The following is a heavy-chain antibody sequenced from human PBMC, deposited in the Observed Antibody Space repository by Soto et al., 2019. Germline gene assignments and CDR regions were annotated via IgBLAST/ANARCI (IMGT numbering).Heavy chain of an antibody. CDR3: ARVDYDYGDYAICY. CDR2: ISSSSSYI. V-gene: IGHV3-21*01. CDR1: GFTFSSYS. Sequence: EVQLVESGGGLVKPGGSLRLSCAASGFTFSSYSMNWVRQAPGKGLEWVSSISSSSSYIYYADSVKGRFTISRDNAKNSLYLQMNSLRAEDTAVYYCARVDYDYGDYAICYWGQGTLVTVSS. D-gene: IGHD4-17*01. J-gene: IGHJ4*02.